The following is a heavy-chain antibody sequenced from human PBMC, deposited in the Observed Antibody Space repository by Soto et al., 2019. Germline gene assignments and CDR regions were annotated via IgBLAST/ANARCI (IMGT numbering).Heavy chain of an antibody. CDR1: GFTFISYA. CDR2: ISDSGDKT. Sequence: PWGSLRLSCAASGFTFISYAIIFFRHSPFKGLEWVSAISDSGDKTYYADSVKGRFTVSRDNSKNTLYLQMNSLRAEDTAVYFCAKDPNDYDSSAYYVDYWGRGTLVTVSS. J-gene: IGHJ4*02. CDR3: AKDPNDYDSSAYYVDY. D-gene: IGHD3-22*01. V-gene: IGHV3-23*01.